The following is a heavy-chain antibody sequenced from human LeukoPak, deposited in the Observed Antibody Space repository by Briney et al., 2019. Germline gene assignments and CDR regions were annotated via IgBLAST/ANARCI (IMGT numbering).Heavy chain of an antibody. CDR3: ARDSGTTGEVKFDP. CDR1: GGSISSYY. J-gene: IGHJ5*02. CDR2: IYSSGT. Sequence: PSETLSLTCTVSGGSISSYYLSWIQQPAGKGLEWIGRIYSSGTNYNPSLKSRVTMSADTSRNQVSLTLSSVTAADTAVYYCARDSGTTGEVKFDPWGQGTLVTVSS. V-gene: IGHV4-4*07. D-gene: IGHD3-10*01.